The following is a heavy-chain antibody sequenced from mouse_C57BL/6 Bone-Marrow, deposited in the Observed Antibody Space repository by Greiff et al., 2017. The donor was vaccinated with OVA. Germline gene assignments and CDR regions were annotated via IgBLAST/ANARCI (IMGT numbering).Heavy chain of an antibody. J-gene: IGHJ3*01. V-gene: IGHV7-3*01. CDR1: GFTFTDYY. CDR3: ARSLTGTSWFAY. Sequence: EVQLVESGGGLVQPGGSLSLSCAASGFTFTDYYMSWVRQPPGKALEWLGFIRHKVNGYQNEYSASVKGRFTISRANPQSILYLQMNALRAEDSATYYCARSLTGTSWFAYWGQGTLVTVSA. D-gene: IGHD4-1*01. CDR2: IRHKVNGYQN.